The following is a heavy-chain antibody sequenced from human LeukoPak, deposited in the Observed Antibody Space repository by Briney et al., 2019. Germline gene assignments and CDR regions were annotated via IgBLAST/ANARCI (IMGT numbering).Heavy chain of an antibody. D-gene: IGHD3-22*01. V-gene: IGHV4-30-4*08. CDR3: AREGAYYYDSSGNNY. CDR1: GGSISSGDYY. CDR2: IYYSGST. J-gene: IGHJ4*02. Sequence: SETLSLTCTVSGGSISSGDYYWSWIHQPPGKGLEWIGYIYYSGSTYYNPSLKSRVTISVDTSKNQFSLKLSSVTAADTAVYYCAREGAYYYDSSGNNYWGQGTLVTVSS.